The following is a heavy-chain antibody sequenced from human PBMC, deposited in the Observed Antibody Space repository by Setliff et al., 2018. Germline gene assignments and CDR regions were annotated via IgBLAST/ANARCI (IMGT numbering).Heavy chain of an antibody. V-gene: IGHV3-30*07. CDR2: TSYDGINK. CDR3: ARSYNFWSGPALDV. CDR1: GFTFSSYP. J-gene: IGHJ6*04. Sequence: GGSLRLSCAASGFTFSSYPMHWVRQAPGKGLEWVAVTSYDGINKYYAESVQGRFTISRDNAQNSLYLQMNSLRAEDTAVYYCARSYNFWSGPALDVWGKGTTVTVSS. D-gene: IGHD3-3*01.